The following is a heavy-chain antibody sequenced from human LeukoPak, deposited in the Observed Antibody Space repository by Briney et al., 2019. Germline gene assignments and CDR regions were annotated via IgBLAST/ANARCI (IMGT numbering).Heavy chain of an antibody. CDR3: AGLRSRAFDI. CDR2: TYYAGTT. CDR1: GGSTISHY. Sequence: SENLSLTCTVSGGSTISHYWSWLRQPPGKGLEWIAYTYYAGTTNYNPSLKSRVTISIDTSKNQFALRLSSVTAADTAVYYCAGLRSRAFDIWGPGTMVSVSS. D-gene: IGHD6-6*01. J-gene: IGHJ3*02. V-gene: IGHV4-59*08.